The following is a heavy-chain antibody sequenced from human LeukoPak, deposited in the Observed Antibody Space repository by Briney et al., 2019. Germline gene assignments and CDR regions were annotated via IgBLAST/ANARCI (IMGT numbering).Heavy chain of an antibody. CDR3: ARDHGSGWYADAFDI. J-gene: IGHJ3*02. Sequence: PSETLSLTCTVSGGSISSYYWSWIRQPPGKGLEWIGSIYYSGSTYYNPSLKSRVTISVDTSKNQFSLKLSSVTAADTAVYYCARDHGSGWYADAFDIWGQGTMVTVSS. V-gene: IGHV4-39*07. CDR2: IYYSGST. D-gene: IGHD6-19*01. CDR1: GGSISSYY.